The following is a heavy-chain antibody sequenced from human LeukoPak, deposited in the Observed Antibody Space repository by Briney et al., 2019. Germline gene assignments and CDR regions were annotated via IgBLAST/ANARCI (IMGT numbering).Heavy chain of an antibody. CDR1: GGTFSRYP. V-gene: IGHV1-69*13. Sequence: GASVKVSCKASGGTFSRYPISGVRQAPGHGLEWMGGIIPIFGTANYAQKFQGRVTITAAESTSTAYMELSSLRSEDTAVYYCACTGSFIVVVPATYAFNIWGQGTMVTVSS. D-gene: IGHD2-2*01. CDR3: ACTGSFIVVVPATYAFNI. J-gene: IGHJ3*02. CDR2: IIPIFGTA.